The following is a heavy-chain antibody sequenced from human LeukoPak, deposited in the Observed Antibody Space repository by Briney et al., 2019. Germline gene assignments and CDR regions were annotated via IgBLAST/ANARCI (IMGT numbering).Heavy chain of an antibody. J-gene: IGHJ6*03. V-gene: IGHV4-4*09. CDR1: GGSISSYY. CDR3: ARQGNWNYYYYMDV. D-gene: IGHD1-20*01. CDR2: IYTSGST. Sequence: SETLSLTCTVSGGSISSYYWSWIRQPPGKGLERIGYIYTSGSTNYNPSLKSRVTISVDTSKNQFSLKLSSVTAADTAVYYCARQGNWNYYYYMDVWGKGTTVTVSS.